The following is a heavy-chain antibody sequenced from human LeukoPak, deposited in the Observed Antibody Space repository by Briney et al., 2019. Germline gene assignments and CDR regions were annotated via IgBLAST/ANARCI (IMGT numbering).Heavy chain of an antibody. J-gene: IGHJ3*02. CDR1: GYSISSGYY. Sequence: KPSETLSLTCTVPGYSISSGYYWGWIRQPPGKGLEWIGSIYHSGSTYYNPSLKSRVTISVDTSKNQFSLKLSSVTAADTAVYYCARDRRQQLERLAFDIWGQGTMVTVSS. CDR2: IYHSGST. V-gene: IGHV4-38-2*02. D-gene: IGHD1-1*01. CDR3: ARDRRQQLERLAFDI.